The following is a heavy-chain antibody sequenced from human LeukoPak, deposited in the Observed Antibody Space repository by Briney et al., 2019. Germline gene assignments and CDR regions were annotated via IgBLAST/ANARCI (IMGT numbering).Heavy chain of an antibody. CDR1: GFSVSGYW. J-gene: IGHJ4*02. D-gene: IGHD6-13*01. CDR2: IKQDGSEK. CDR3: AREWQGGIAAAGTRIEGDY. V-gene: IGHV3-7*01. Sequence: GGSLRLSCAVSGFSVSGYWMTWVRQAPGKGLECVANIKQDGSEKNYVDSAKGRFTISRDNAENSLFLQMNSLRVEDTAVYYCAREWQGGIAAAGTRIEGDYWGQGTLVGVSS.